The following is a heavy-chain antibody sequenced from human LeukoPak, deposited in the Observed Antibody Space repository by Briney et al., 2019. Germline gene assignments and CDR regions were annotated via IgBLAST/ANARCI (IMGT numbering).Heavy chain of an antibody. D-gene: IGHD6-13*01. CDR1: GYTFTSYD. CDR2: MNPNSGNT. V-gene: IGHV1-8*01. Sequence: ASVKVSCKASGYTFTSYDINWVRQATGQGLEWMGWMNPNSGNTGYAQKFQGRVTMTRNTSISTAYMELSRLRSDDTAVYYCARSIAAAPRPDYWGQGTLVTVSS. CDR3: ARSIAAAPRPDY. J-gene: IGHJ4*02.